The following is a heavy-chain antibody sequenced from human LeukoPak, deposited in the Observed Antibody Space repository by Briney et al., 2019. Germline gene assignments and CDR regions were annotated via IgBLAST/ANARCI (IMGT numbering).Heavy chain of an antibody. CDR3: AKMSSTSL. Sequence: GGSLRLSCAASGFTFSSYRMNWSRQAPGKGLEWVSSISGSSSSIYYVDSVKGRFTISRDNAKNSLYLQMNSLRAEDTAVYYCAKMSSTSLWGQGTLVTVSS. D-gene: IGHD2-2*01. CDR2: ISGSSSSI. J-gene: IGHJ4*02. V-gene: IGHV3-21*01. CDR1: GFTFSSYR.